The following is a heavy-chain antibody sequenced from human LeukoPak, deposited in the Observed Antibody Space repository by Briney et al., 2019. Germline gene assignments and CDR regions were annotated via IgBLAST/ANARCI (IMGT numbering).Heavy chain of an antibody. V-gene: IGHV3-30*03. CDR2: ISYDGSNK. Sequence: GGSLRLSCAASGFTFSSYGMHWVRQAPGKGLEWVAVISYDGSNKYYADSVKGRFTISRDNSKNTLYLQMNSLRAEDTAVYYCARATYDSSGYYSPSTQTPLFDYWGQGTLVTVSS. CDR3: ARATYDSSGYYSPSTQTPLFDY. D-gene: IGHD3-22*01. J-gene: IGHJ4*02. CDR1: GFTFSSYG.